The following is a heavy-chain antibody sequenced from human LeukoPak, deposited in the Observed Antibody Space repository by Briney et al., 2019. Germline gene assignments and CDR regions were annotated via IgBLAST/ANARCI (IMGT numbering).Heavy chain of an antibody. CDR1: GYTFTGYY. D-gene: IGHD3-9*01. V-gene: IGHV1-2*02. CDR3: ARDRRYFDWLLSAGTLDY. Sequence: ASVKISCKASGYTFTGYYMHWVREAPGQGLEWMGWINPNSGGTNYAQKFQGRVTMTRDTSISTAYMELSRLRSDDTAVYYCARDRRYFDWLLSAGTLDYWGQGTLVTVSS. J-gene: IGHJ4*02. CDR2: INPNSGGT.